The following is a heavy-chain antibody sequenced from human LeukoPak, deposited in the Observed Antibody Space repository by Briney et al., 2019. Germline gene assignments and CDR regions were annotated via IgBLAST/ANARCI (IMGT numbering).Heavy chain of an antibody. D-gene: IGHD3-10*01. V-gene: IGHV1-69*01. J-gene: IGHJ5*02. Sequence: SVKVSCKASGGTFSSYAISWVRQAPGQGLEWMGGIIPIFGTANYAQKFQGRVTITADESTSTAYMELSSLRSEDTAVYYCAKYYYGSGSYYNANWFDPWGQGTLVTVSS. CDR3: AKYYYGSGSYYNANWFDP. CDR2: IIPIFGTA. CDR1: GGTFSSYA.